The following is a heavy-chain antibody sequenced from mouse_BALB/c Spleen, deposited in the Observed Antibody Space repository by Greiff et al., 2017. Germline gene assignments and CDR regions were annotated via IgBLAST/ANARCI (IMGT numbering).Heavy chain of an antibody. CDR3: ARVYYYGSSYYYAMDY. CDR1: GYTFTDYA. J-gene: IGHJ4*01. V-gene: IGHV1S137*01. Sequence: VQLQQSGAELVRPGVSVKISCKGSGYTFTDYAMHWVKQSHAKSLEWIGVISTYYGDASYNQKFKGKATMTVDKSSSTAYMELARLTSEDSAIYYCARVYYYGSSYYYAMDYWGQGTSVTVSS. D-gene: IGHD1-1*01. CDR2: ISTYYGDA.